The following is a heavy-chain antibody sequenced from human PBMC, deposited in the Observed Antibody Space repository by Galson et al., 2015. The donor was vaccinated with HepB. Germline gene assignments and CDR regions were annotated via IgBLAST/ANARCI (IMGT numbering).Heavy chain of an antibody. D-gene: IGHD3-16*01. V-gene: IGHV1-8*01. CDR1: GYSFTSYD. Sequence: SVKVSCKASGYSFTSYDINWVRQAAGQGLEWMGWMNPNSGATGLAQKFQGRVIMTRNTSISTAYMELSSLRSEDTALYYCVKRVSGRVWGRGHYDYLDVWGKGTTVTVSS. CDR3: VKRVSGRVWGRGHYDYLDV. CDR2: MNPNSGAT. J-gene: IGHJ6*03.